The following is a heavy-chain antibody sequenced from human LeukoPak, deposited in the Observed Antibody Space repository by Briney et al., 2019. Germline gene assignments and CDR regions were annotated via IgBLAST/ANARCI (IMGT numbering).Heavy chain of an antibody. CDR3: AKGLVGATHRGPRYFDY. CDR1: GFTFSSYA. V-gene: IGHV3-23*01. Sequence: SGGSLRLSCAASGFTFSSYAMSWVRQAPGKGLEWVSAISGSGGSTYYADSVKGRFTISRDNSKNTLYLQMNSLRAEDTAVYYCAKGLVGATHRGPRYFDYWGQGTLVTVSS. J-gene: IGHJ4*02. D-gene: IGHD1-26*01. CDR2: ISGSGGST.